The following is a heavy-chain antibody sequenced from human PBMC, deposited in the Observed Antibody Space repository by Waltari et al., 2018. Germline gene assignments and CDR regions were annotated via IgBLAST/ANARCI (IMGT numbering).Heavy chain of an antibody. D-gene: IGHD6-13*01. V-gene: IGHV4-59*01. CDR3: ARLAAAGEFDY. J-gene: IGHJ4*02. CDR2: IYYSGST. Sequence: QVPLREPGQGLVKPSEPLSSPSTVPGGSSSSSHWYWIRQPPGKGLEWIGYIYYSGSTNYNPSLKSRVTISVDTSKNQFSLKLSSVTAADTAVYYCARLAAAGEFDYWGQGTLVTVSS. CDR1: GGSSSSSH.